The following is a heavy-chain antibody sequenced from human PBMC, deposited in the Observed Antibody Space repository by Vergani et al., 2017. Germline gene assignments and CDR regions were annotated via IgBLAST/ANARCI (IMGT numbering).Heavy chain of an antibody. CDR2: IYTSGST. V-gene: IGHV4-4*07. Sequence: QVQLQESGPGLVKPSETLSLTCTVSGGSISRYHWSWIRQPAGKGLEWIGRIYTSGSTNYNTSLKSRVNIAVDTSKNQFSLKLISVTAADTAVYYCARDTVYCSSTSCERGWFDPWGQGTLVTVSS. J-gene: IGHJ5*02. D-gene: IGHD2-2*01. CDR3: ARDTVYCSSTSCERGWFDP. CDR1: GGSISRYH.